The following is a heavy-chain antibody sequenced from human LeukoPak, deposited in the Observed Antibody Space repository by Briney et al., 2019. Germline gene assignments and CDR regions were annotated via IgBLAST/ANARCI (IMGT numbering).Heavy chain of an antibody. D-gene: IGHD2/OR15-2a*01. CDR3: ARGDYFDLDY. CDR2: ISDSGGDT. Sequence: GGSLRLSCAASGFTFSSYSMNWVRQAPGKGLEWVSAISDSGGDTYHADSVKGRFTISRDNAKNSLYLQMNSLRAEDTAVYYCARGDYFDLDYWGQGTLVTVSS. J-gene: IGHJ4*02. CDR1: GFTFSSYS. V-gene: IGHV3-21*01.